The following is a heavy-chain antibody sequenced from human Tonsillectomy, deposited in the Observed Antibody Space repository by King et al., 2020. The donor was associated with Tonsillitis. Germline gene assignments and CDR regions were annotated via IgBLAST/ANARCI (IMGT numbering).Heavy chain of an antibody. Sequence: VQLVESGAEVKKPGASVKVSCKASGYTFTGYYMHWVRQAPGQGLEWMGWINPNSVGTNYDQKFQGRVTMTRDTSISTAYMELSRLRSDDTAVYYCAGGYKEDAFDIWGQGTMVTVSS. CDR1: GYTFTGYY. CDR3: AGGYKEDAFDI. D-gene: IGHD5-12*01. CDR2: INPNSVGT. V-gene: IGHV1-2*02. J-gene: IGHJ3*02.